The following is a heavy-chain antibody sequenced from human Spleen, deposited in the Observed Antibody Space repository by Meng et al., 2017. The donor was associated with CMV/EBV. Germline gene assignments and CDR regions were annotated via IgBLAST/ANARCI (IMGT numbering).Heavy chain of an antibody. V-gene: IGHV3-30*02. CDR2: VRYDGSNK. CDR3: AKDLGILEWLLFDY. D-gene: IGHD3-3*01. CDR1: GFTFTSYG. Sequence: GESLKISCASSGFTFTSYGMHWVRQAPGKGLEWVAFVRYDGSNKYYADSVKGRFTISRDNSKSTLYLQMNSLRAEDTAMYYCAKDLGILEWLLFDYWGQGTTVTVSS. J-gene: IGHJ4*03.